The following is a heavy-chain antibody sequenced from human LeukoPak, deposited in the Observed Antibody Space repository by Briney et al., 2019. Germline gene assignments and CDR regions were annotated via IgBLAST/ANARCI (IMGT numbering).Heavy chain of an antibody. J-gene: IGHJ5*02. V-gene: IGHV1-8*01. CDR1: GYTFTSHE. CDR3: ARRPDIEVAGNLRKRWFDP. CDR2: MNTHSGNT. Sequence: ASVKVSCKASGYTFTSHEINWLRQATGQGLEWMGWMNTHSGNTGYVPKFQGRLTMTRHTSISTAYMELSSLRSEDTAVYFCARRPDIEVAGNLRKRWFDPWGQGTLVTVSS. D-gene: IGHD6-19*01.